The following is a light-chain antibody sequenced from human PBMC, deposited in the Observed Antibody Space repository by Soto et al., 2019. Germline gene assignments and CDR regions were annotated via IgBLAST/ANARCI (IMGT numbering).Light chain of an antibody. CDR2: GAS. Sequence: EIMLKQSPATVSLTQGERATLSCRASQSVSSSYLAWYQQKPGQAPRLLIYGASSRATGIPDRFSGSGSGTDFTLTISRLEPEDFAVYYCQQYGSSRTFGQGTKVDI. J-gene: IGKJ1*01. CDR1: QSVSSSY. V-gene: IGKV3-20*01. CDR3: QQYGSSRT.